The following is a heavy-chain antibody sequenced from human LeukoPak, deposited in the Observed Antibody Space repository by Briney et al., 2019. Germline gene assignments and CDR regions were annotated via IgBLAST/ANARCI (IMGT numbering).Heavy chain of an antibody. Sequence: GASVKVSCKASGYTFTSYGISWVRQAPGQGLEWMGWISAYNGNTNYAQKLQGRVTMTTDTSTSTAYMELRSLRSDDTAVYYCARHNRYCSGGSCYYYGMDVWGQGTTVTVSS. V-gene: IGHV1-18*01. CDR2: ISAYNGNT. D-gene: IGHD2-15*01. CDR3: ARHNRYCSGGSCYYYGMDV. J-gene: IGHJ6*02. CDR1: GYTFTSYG.